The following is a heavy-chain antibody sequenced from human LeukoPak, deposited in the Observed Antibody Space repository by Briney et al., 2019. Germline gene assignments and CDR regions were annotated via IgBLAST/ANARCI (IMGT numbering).Heavy chain of an antibody. D-gene: IGHD6-19*01. CDR2: GDYSGGT. Sequence: SETLSLTCTVSGDSFSSVTDYWAWIRQPPGKGLEWIASGDYSGGTYYNPSLESRVAISADMSEYQFSRELTPVTGADTAVYYCAGERGEEYSSGWYKRNYFDNWGQGIRVTVSS. V-gene: IGHV4-39*07. CDR3: AGERGEEYSSGWYKRNYFDN. CDR1: GDSFSSVTDY. J-gene: IGHJ4*02.